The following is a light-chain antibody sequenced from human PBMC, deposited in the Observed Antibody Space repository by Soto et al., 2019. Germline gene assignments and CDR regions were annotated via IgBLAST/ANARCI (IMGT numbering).Light chain of an antibody. V-gene: IGLV1-44*01. CDR3: AAWDDSLNGVV. CDR2: SNN. Sequence: QSVLTQPPSASGTPGQRVPISCSGSRSNLGSNPVNWYQQPPGTAPKLLIYSNNQRPSGVPDRFSGSKSGTSASLAISGLQSEDEADYYCAAWDDSLNGVVFGGGTQLTVL. J-gene: IGLJ2*01. CDR1: RSNLGSNP.